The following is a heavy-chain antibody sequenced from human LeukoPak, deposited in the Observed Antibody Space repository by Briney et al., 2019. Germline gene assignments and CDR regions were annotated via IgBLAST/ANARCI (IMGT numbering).Heavy chain of an antibody. CDR3: ARDDALGDNALDI. J-gene: IGHJ3*02. Sequence: GGSLRLSCAASRFTFSSYAMTWVRQAPGKGLEWVSAISGSGGNTYYADSVKGRFTISGDNSKNTLYLQMNSLRAEDTAVYYCARDDALGDNALDIWGQGTMVTVSS. D-gene: IGHD3-16*01. CDR1: RFTFSSYA. V-gene: IGHV3-23*01. CDR2: ISGSGGNT.